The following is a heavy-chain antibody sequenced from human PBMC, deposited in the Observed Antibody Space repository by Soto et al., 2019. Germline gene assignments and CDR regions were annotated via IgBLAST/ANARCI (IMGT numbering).Heavy chain of an antibody. CDR2: IYYSGST. CDR1: GGSISSYY. D-gene: IGHD1-26*01. Sequence: SETLSLTCTVSGGSISSYYWSWIRQPPGKGLEWIGYIYYSGSTNYNPSLKSRVTISVDTSKNQFSLKLSSVTAADTAVYYCARSTYSGSYNYWGQGTLVTVSS. J-gene: IGHJ4*02. V-gene: IGHV4-59*01. CDR3: ARSTYSGSYNY.